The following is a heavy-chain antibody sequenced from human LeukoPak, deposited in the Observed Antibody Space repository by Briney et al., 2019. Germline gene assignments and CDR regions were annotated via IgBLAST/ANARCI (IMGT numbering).Heavy chain of an antibody. D-gene: IGHD3-10*01. CDR3: ARAPTFGRYDS. V-gene: IGHV4-30-4*07. Sequence: PSETLSLTCAVSGGSISSGGYSWSWIRQPPGKGLEWIGNIYYSGSTYYNPSLKSRVTISVDTSKNQFSLKLRSVTAADTAVYYCARAPTFGRYDSWGQGTLVTVSS. CDR2: IYYSGST. CDR1: GGSISSGGYS. J-gene: IGHJ4*02.